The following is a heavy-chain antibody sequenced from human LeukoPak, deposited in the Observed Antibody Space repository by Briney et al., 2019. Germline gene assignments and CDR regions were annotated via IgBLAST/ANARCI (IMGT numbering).Heavy chain of an antibody. CDR1: GASFSGYY. J-gene: IGHJ2*01. CDR3: ARDGAVAGSYWYFDL. Sequence: SETLSLTCAVYGASFSGYYCSWIRQPPGKGLEWIGEMNHSGSTNYNPSPKSRVTLSVDTSKNQFSLKLSSVTAPDTAVYYCARDGAVAGSYWYFDLWGRGTLVTVSS. D-gene: IGHD6-19*01. V-gene: IGHV4-34*01. CDR2: MNHSGST.